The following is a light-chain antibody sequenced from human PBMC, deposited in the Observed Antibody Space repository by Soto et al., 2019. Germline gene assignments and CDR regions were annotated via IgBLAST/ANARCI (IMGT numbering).Light chain of an antibody. CDR3: QQFNKWPRT. V-gene: IGKV3D-15*01. CDR2: DAS. J-gene: IGKJ1*01. CDR1: QTVGIS. Sequence: TQSPASLSLSPGERATLSCRASQTVGISLAWYQHKPGQPPRLLIYDASKRATGIPARFGGSGSGTEFTLTISSLQSEDFAIYYCQQFNKWPRTFGQGTRVEIK.